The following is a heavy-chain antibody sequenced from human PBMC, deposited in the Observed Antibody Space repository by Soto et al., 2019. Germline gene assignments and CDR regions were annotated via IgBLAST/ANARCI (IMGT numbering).Heavy chain of an antibody. V-gene: IGHV3-30*03. Sequence: QVQLVESGGGVVQPGRSLRLSCAASGFTFSSYGMHWVRQAPGKGLEWVAVISYDGSNKYYADSVKGRFTISRDNSKNPLYLQMNSLRAEDTAVYYCASPRGAVADRPFDYWGQGTLVTVSS. D-gene: IGHD6-19*01. J-gene: IGHJ4*02. CDR1: GFTFSSYG. CDR2: ISYDGSNK. CDR3: ASPRGAVADRPFDY.